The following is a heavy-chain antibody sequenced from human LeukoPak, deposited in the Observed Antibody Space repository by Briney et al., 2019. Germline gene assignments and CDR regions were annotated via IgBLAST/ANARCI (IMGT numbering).Heavy chain of an antibody. CDR2: ISYDGTTNK. J-gene: IGHJ4*02. Sequence: PGGSLRLSCAASGFTFGAYGMHWVRQAPGKGLEWVAVISYDGTTNKYYADSVKGRFTISRDNSKNTLYLQMNSLRAEDTAVYYCAKDALNSSSWPKRGDYWGQGTLVTVSS. V-gene: IGHV3-30*18. CDR3: AKDALNSSSWPKRGDY. D-gene: IGHD6-13*01. CDR1: GFTFGAYG.